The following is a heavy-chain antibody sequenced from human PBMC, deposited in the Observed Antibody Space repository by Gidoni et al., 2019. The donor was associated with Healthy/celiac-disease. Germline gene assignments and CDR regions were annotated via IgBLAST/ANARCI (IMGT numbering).Heavy chain of an antibody. Sequence: EVQLLESGGGLVQPGGSLRLSCAASEFTFSSYAMSWVRQAPGKGLEWVAAISGSGGSTYYADSVKGRFTISRDNSKNTLYLQMNSLRAEDTAVYYCAKDLMVVAATFRFDYWGQGTLVTVSS. D-gene: IGHD2-15*01. CDR1: EFTFSSYA. CDR2: ISGSGGST. CDR3: AKDLMVVAATFRFDY. V-gene: IGHV3-23*01. J-gene: IGHJ4*02.